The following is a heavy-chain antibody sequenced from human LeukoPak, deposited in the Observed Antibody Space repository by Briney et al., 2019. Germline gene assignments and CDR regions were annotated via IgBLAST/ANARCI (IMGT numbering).Heavy chain of an antibody. Sequence: TGGSLRLSCAASGFTVSSNYMSWVRQAPGKGLEWVSVIYSSGSTSYADSVKGRFTISRDNSKNTLYLQMNSLKTEDSAVYYCSRQYGYSGYDSGYSYGSDYWGQGTLVTVSS. CDR3: SRQYGYSGYDSGYSYGSDY. J-gene: IGHJ4*02. V-gene: IGHV3-66*04. D-gene: IGHD5-12*01. CDR1: GFTVSSNY. CDR2: IYSSGST.